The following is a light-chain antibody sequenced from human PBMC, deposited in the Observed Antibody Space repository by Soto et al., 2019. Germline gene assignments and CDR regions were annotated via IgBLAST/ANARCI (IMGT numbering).Light chain of an antibody. CDR2: EES. CDR1: QAVPNN. J-gene: IGKJ4*01. V-gene: IGKV1-9*01. CDR3: QQVKTSPRT. Sequence: DILLTQSPSFLAPSVWTRVPLNCPPSQAVPNNMAWYQQQKGKTPKLLIYEESTLHSGVPSRFSGRKSGTQFTLPLDRLQPEDFETYYCQQVKTSPRTFGGGTKVDIK.